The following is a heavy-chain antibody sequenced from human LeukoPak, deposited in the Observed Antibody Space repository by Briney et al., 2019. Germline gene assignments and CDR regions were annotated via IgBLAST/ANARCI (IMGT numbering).Heavy chain of an antibody. D-gene: IGHD1/OR15-1a*01. CDR1: GDSASSNSAA. Sequence: SQTLSLTCAISGDSASSNSAAWSWIRQSPSRDLEWLGRTYYRSKWYNDYAISVKSRITINPDTSKNQVSLQLNTVTLEDTAVYYCAREASGTPGYFDSWGQGTLVTVSS. V-gene: IGHV6-1*01. J-gene: IGHJ4*02. CDR2: TYYRSKWYN. CDR3: AREASGTPGYFDS.